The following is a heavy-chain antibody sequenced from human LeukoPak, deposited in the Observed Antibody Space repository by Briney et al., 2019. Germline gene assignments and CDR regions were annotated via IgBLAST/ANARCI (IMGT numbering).Heavy chain of an antibody. D-gene: IGHD3-22*01. CDR1: GFTFSSYA. Sequence: GGSLRLSCAASGFTFSSYAMHWVRQAPGKGLEYVSAVSSNGDSTYYANSVMGRFTISRDNSKNTLYLQMGSLRVEDMAVYYCARVGDSSYFDYWGQGTLVTVSS. V-gene: IGHV3-64*01. CDR2: VSSNGDST. J-gene: IGHJ4*02. CDR3: ARVGDSSYFDY.